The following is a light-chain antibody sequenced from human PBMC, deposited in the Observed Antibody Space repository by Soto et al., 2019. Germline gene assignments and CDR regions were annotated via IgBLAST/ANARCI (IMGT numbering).Light chain of an antibody. CDR1: SSNIGDNP. CDR3: AAWDDSLNAL. J-gene: IGLJ1*01. CDR2: IND. V-gene: IGLV1-44*01. Sequence: QSVLTQPPSASGTPGQSITISCSGSSSNIGDNPVNWYQQLPGAAPKLLIYINDQRPSGVPDRFYGSKSGTSASLAISGLQPEDEADYYCAAWDDSLNALFGNGKKVTVL.